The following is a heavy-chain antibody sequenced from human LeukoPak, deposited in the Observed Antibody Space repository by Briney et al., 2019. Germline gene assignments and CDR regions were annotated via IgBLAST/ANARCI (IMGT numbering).Heavy chain of an antibody. CDR3: ARDRSSSDPLDY. D-gene: IGHD6-6*01. Sequence: GGSLRLSCAASGFTFSSYSMNWVRQAPGKGLEWVSSISSSSSYIYYADSVKGRFTISRDNAKNSLYLQMNSLRAEDTAVYYCARDRSSSDPLDYGGQGTLVTVSS. J-gene: IGHJ4*02. CDR1: GFTFSSYS. CDR2: ISSSSSYI. V-gene: IGHV3-21*01.